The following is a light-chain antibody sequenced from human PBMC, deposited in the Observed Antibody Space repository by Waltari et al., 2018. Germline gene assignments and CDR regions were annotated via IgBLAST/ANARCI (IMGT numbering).Light chain of an antibody. CDR2: GAS. CDR1: QSVSSSY. J-gene: IGKJ2*01. V-gene: IGKV3-20*01. Sequence: EIVLTQSPGTLSLSPGERATLSCRASQSVSSSYLAWYQQKTGKAPRLLIYGASSRATGIPDRFSGSGSGTDFTLTISRLEPEDFAVYYCQQYGSSPRYTFGQGTKLEIK. CDR3: QQYGSSPRYT.